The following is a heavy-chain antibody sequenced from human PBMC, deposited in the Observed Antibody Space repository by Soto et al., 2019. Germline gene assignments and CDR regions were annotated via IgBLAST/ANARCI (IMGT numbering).Heavy chain of an antibody. CDR2: IYYSGCT. CDR1: GGSISTGGYY. CDR3: AREPLT. Sequence: QVQLQESGPGLVKPSQTLSLTCTVSGGSISTGGYYWSWIRQHPGKGLEWIGYIYYSGCTYYNPSLKGRLTLSVDTSNNQFSLRLSSGTAADTAVYYCAREPLTWGQGTLVSVSS. J-gene: IGHJ4*02. V-gene: IGHV4-31*03.